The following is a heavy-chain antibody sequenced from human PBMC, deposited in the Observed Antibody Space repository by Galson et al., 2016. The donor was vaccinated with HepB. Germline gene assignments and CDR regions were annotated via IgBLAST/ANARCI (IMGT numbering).Heavy chain of an antibody. CDR1: GGSISSGSYY. CDR3: ARAPDVPPVIMYHGLDV. D-gene: IGHD3-10*02. V-gene: IGHV4-61*02. CDR2: VYTSGST. J-gene: IGHJ6*04. Sequence: PLSLTCTVSGGSISSGSYYWAWIRQTAGKGLEWVGRVYTSGSTDYNPSLKSRVTISIDTSKNQFSLTLSSVSAADTAVYYCARAPDVPPVIMYHGLDVWGKGTTVTVSS.